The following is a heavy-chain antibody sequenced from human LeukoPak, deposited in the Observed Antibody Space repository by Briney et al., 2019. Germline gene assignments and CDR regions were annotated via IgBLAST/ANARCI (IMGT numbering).Heavy chain of an antibody. V-gene: IGHV1-2*06. CDR2: INPNSGGT. Sequence: GASVKVSCKASGYTFTGYYMHWVRQAPGQGLEWMGRINPNSGGTNYAQKFQGRVTMTRDTSISTAYMELSRLRSDDTAVYYCARARNYCSGGSCYCFDYWGQGILVTVSS. J-gene: IGHJ4*02. CDR1: GYTFTGYY. CDR3: ARARNYCSGGSCYCFDY. D-gene: IGHD2-15*01.